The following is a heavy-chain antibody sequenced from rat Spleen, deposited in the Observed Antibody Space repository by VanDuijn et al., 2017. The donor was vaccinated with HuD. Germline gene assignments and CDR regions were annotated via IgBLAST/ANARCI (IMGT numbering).Heavy chain of an antibody. D-gene: IGHD1-1*01. CDR3: ARELLGG. CDR1: GYTFTSYY. Sequence: QVQLQQSGAELAKPGSSVKISCKASGYTFTSYYISWIKQTTGQGLDYIGYIHTGSGSTNYNEKFMGKATLTVDKSSSTAFMQVSSLTHDDSAVYYCARELLGGWGQGVMVTVSS. V-gene: IGHV1-43*01. CDR2: IHTGSGST. J-gene: IGHJ2*01.